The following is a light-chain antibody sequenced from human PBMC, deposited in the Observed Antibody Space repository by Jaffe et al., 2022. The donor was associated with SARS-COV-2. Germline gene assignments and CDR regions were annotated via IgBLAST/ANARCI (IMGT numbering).Light chain of an antibody. CDR3: MQALETPLT. J-gene: IGKJ4*01. CDR2: LGS. CDR1: QNLLHSNGYYY. Sequence: DIVMTQSPLSLPVTPGEPASISCRSSQNLLHSNGYYYLDWYLQKPGQSPQLLIYLGSNRASGVPDRFSGSGSGTDFTLKISRVEAEDVGVYYCMQALETPLTFGGGTKVEI. V-gene: IGKV2-28*01.